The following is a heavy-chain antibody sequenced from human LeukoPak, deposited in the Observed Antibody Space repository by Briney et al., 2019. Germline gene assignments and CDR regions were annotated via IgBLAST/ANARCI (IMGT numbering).Heavy chain of an antibody. D-gene: IGHD5-12*01. Sequence: GGSLRLSCTASGLTFSWMSWVRQAPGKGLEWVANINQDGSEKYYVDSVKGRFTISRDNAKNSLYLQMNSLRAEDTAVYYCARDSGYGFEYYFDYWGQGTLVTVSS. CDR1: GLTFSW. J-gene: IGHJ4*02. CDR3: ARDSGYGFEYYFDY. V-gene: IGHV3-7*01. CDR2: INQDGSEK.